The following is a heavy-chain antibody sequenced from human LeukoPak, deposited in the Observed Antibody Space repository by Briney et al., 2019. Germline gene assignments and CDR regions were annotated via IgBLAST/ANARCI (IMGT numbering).Heavy chain of an antibody. Sequence: GGSLRLSCAASGFTFSSYSMSWVRQAPGKGLEWVSSISSSSDYIYYAASVKGRFTISRDNAKNSLYLQMNSLRAEDTAVYYCARVGYCSGGSCFYYYYGMDVWGQGTTVTVSS. CDR2: ISSSSDYI. CDR1: GFTFSSYS. D-gene: IGHD2-15*01. CDR3: ARVGYCSGGSCFYYYYGMDV. V-gene: IGHV3-21*01. J-gene: IGHJ6*02.